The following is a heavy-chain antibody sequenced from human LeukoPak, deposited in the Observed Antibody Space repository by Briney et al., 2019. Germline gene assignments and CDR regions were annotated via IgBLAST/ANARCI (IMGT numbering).Heavy chain of an antibody. CDR1: GGSISSYY. CDR2: INHSGST. CDR3: ARVHRLYYYGSGSYYPYFDY. Sequence: PSETLTLTCTVSGGSISSYYWSWIRQPPGKGLEWIGEINHSGSTNYNPSLKSRVTISVDTSKNQFSLKLSSVTAADTAVYYCARVHRLYYYGSGSYYPYFDYWGQGTLVTVSS. V-gene: IGHV4-34*01. D-gene: IGHD3-10*01. J-gene: IGHJ4*02.